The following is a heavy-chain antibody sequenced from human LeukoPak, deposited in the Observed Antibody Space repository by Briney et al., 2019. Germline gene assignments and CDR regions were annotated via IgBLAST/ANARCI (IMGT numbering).Heavy chain of an antibody. CDR3: AKDRLPPRYYDSSGSDY. Sequence: GGSLRLSCAASGFTFDDYAMHWVRQAPGKGLEWVSAISGSGGSTYYADSVKGRFTISRDNSKNTLYLQMNSLRAEDTAVYYCAKDRLPPRYYDSSGSDYWGQGTLVTVSS. CDR2: ISGSGGST. CDR1: GFTFDDYA. D-gene: IGHD3-22*01. V-gene: IGHV3-23*01. J-gene: IGHJ4*02.